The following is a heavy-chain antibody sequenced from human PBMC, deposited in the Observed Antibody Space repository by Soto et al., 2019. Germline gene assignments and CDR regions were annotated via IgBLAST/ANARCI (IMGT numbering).Heavy chain of an antibody. V-gene: IGHV3-23*01. J-gene: IGHJ4*02. CDR1: GFTFSSYA. Sequence: EVQLLESGGGLVQTGGSLRLSCAASGFTFSSYAMSWVRQAPGKGLEWVSAFIGSGGSTYYADSVKGRFTISSDNCKNTLYLQMNSLRAEDTAVYYCAKLSLAYGSGIEYFDFSSQGTLVTVSS. CDR3: AKLSLAYGSGIEYFDF. D-gene: IGHD3-10*01. CDR2: FIGSGGST.